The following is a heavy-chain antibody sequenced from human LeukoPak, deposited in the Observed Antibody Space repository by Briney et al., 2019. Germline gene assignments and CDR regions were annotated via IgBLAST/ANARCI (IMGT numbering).Heavy chain of an antibody. V-gene: IGHV5-51*01. D-gene: IGHD5-24*01. CDR3: ARTLGGRWLQLGYFDY. J-gene: IGHJ4*02. CDR2: IYPGDSDI. Sequence: GESLKISCKGSGYSFTSYWIGWVRQMPGKGLEWMGIIYPGDSDIRYSPSFQGQVTISADKSISTAYLQWSSLKASDTAMYYCARTLGGRWLQLGYFDYWGQGTLVTVSS. CDR1: GYSFTSYW.